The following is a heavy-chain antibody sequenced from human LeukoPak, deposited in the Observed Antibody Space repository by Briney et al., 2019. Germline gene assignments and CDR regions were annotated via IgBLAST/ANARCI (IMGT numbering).Heavy chain of an antibody. D-gene: IGHD7-27*01. CDR1: GYTFTGYY. J-gene: IGHJ4*02. CDR3: ARADKLGPTDY. Sequence: ASVKLSCKASGYTFTGYYMHWVRHAPGQGLEWMGWINPNSGGTNYAQKFQGRVTMTRDTSISTAYMELSRLRSDDTAVYYCARADKLGPTDYWGQGTLVTVSS. CDR2: INPNSGGT. V-gene: IGHV1-2*02.